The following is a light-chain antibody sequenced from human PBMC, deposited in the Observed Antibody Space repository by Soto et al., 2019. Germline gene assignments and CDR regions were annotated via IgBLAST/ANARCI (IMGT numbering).Light chain of an antibody. V-gene: IGKV3-15*01. CDR2: GAS. CDR1: QSVGSN. CDR3: QQYTSWPYT. J-gene: IGKJ2*01. Sequence: DIVMTQSPATLSVSPGERASLSCRASQSVGSNLAWYQQKPGQAPRLLIYGASTRATGVPARFSGSGSGTNFTLSISSLQSEDFAIYSCQQYTSWPYTFGQGTKLEIK.